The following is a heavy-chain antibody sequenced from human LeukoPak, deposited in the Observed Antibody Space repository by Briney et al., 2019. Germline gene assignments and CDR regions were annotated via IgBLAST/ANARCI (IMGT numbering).Heavy chain of an antibody. J-gene: IGHJ4*02. CDR2: ISNNGGYT. CDR3: AKDLGSSGWYNDYFDY. V-gene: IGHV3-23*01. D-gene: IGHD6-19*01. Sequence: GGSLRLSCAASGFTFSSSAMSWVRQAPGKGLEWVSAISNNGGYTYYADSVKGRFTISRDNSKNTLYLQMNSLRAEDTAVYYCAKDLGSSGWYNDYFDYWGQGTLVTVSS. CDR1: GFTFSSSA.